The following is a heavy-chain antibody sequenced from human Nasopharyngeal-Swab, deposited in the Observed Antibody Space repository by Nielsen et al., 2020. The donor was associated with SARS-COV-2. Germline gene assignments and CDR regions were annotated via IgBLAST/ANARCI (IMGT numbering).Heavy chain of an antibody. CDR2: IVVGSGNT. Sequence: SVKVSCKASGLTFTSSAVQWVRQARGQRLEWIGWIVVGSGNTNYAQKFQERVTITRDMSTSTAYMELSSLRSEDTAVYYCAAGVYYDFWSGYPPLDYWGQGTLVTVSS. J-gene: IGHJ4*02. CDR1: GLTFTSSA. V-gene: IGHV1-58*01. D-gene: IGHD3-3*01. CDR3: AAGVYYDFWSGYPPLDY.